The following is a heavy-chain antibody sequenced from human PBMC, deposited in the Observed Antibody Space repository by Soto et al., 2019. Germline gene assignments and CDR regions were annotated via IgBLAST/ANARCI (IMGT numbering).Heavy chain of an antibody. CDR3: TKDSQWSIISPTYDY. CDR2: FRESGGTT. J-gene: IGHJ4*02. V-gene: IGHV3-23*01. D-gene: IGHD2-8*02. Sequence: VQLWDSGGGLVQPGWSLRLSCAASGFSFSSSARSWVRQAPGKRLAWVSTFRESGGTTHYADPVKGRFTISRDTANNILFLQMYSLRAEDTGIYFCTKDSQWSIISPTYDYWGQGTRVTVSS. CDR1: GFSFSSSA.